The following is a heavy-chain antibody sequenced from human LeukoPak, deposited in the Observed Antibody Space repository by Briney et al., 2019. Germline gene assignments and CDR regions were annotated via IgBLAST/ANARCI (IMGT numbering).Heavy chain of an antibody. CDR3: ARWDTMIGPDL. D-gene: IGHD3-22*01. CDR2: IYTSGST. V-gene: IGHV4-61*02. J-gene: IGHJ2*01. Sequence: PSETLSLTCTVSGGSISSGSYFWSWIRQPAGKGLEWIGRIYTSGSTNYNPSLKSRVTISVDTSKNQFSLKLSSVTAADTAVCYCARWDTMIGPDLWGRGTLVTVSS. CDR1: GGSISSGSYF.